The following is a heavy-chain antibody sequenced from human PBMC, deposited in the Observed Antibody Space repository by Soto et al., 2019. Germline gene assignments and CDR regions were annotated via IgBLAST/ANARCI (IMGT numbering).Heavy chain of an antibody. CDR1: GGTFSSYA. CDR2: IIPIFGTA. Sequence: SVKVSCKASGGTFSSYAISWVRQAPGQGLEWMGGIIPIFGTANYAQKFQGRVTITADESTSTAYMELSSLRSEDTAVYYCARVSRAPAAGFDYWGQGTLVTVSS. CDR3: ARVSRAPAAGFDY. J-gene: IGHJ4*02. D-gene: IGHD6-13*01. V-gene: IGHV1-69*13.